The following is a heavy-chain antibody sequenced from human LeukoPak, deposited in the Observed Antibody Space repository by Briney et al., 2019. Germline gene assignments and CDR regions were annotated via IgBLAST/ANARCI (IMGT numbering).Heavy chain of an antibody. J-gene: IGHJ4*02. V-gene: IGHV5-51*01. CDR2: IYPGDSDT. CDR1: GYSFTSYW. Sequence: GESLKISCKGSGYSFTSYWIDWVRQMPGKGLEWMGIIYPGDSDTRYSPSFRGQVTISADKSISTAYLQWSSLKASDTAMYYCARLPAYYYDSSGYYFDYWGQGTLVTVSS. D-gene: IGHD3-22*01. CDR3: ARLPAYYYDSSGYYFDY.